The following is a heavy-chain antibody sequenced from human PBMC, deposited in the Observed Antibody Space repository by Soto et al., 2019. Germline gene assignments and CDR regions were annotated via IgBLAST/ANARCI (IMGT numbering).Heavy chain of an antibody. CDR3: ARGRRGIAAAGCFDY. CDR1: GGSFSGYY. V-gene: IGHV4-34*01. CDR2: INHSGST. D-gene: IGHD6-13*01. J-gene: IGHJ4*02. Sequence: SETLSLTCAVYGGSFSGYYWSWIRQPPGKGLEWIGEINHSGSTNYNPSLKSRVTISVDTSKNQFSLKLSSVTAADTAVYYCARGRRGIAAAGCFDYWGQGTLVTVSS.